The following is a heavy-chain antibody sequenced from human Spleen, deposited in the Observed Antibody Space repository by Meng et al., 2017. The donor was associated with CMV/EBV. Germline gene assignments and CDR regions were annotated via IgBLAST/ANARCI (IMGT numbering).Heavy chain of an antibody. Sequence: DYISSGPYPWSWIRQPPGKGLEWLGYVYSTGTTFDNPSLKSRVTISVDKFKNQFSLKLTSVTAADTAVYYCARGRRDGYHHYYCDHWGQGILVTVSS. D-gene: IGHD5-24*01. CDR2: VYSTGTT. V-gene: IGHV4-30-2*01. CDR1: DYISSGPYP. J-gene: IGHJ4*02. CDR3: ARGRRDGYHHYYCDH.